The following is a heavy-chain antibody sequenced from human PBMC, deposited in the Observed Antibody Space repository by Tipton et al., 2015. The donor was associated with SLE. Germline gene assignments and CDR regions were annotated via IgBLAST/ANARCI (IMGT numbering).Heavy chain of an antibody. D-gene: IGHD2-15*01. CDR2: IYTSGST. Sequence: TLSLTCAVYGGSFSGYFWSWIRQPPGKGLEWIGYIYTSGSTNYNPSLKSRVTISEDTSKNQFSLKLSSVTAADTAVYYCASSPGVDSGYWGQGTLVTVSS. J-gene: IGHJ4*02. V-gene: IGHV4-59*01. CDR1: GGSFSGYF. CDR3: ASSPGVDSGY.